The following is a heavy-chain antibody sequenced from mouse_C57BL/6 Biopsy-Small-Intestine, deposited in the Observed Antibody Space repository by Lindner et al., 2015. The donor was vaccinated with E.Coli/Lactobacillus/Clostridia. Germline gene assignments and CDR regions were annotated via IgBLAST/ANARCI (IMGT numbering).Heavy chain of an antibody. CDR1: GYSFTGYY. V-gene: IGHV1-42*01. Sequence: VQLQESGPELVKPGASVKISCKASGYSFTGYYMNWVKQSPEKSLEWIGEINPNTGGTTYNQKFKAKATLTVDKSSSTAYMQLKSLTSEDSAVYYCARGGDLGYWGQGTTLTVSS. CDR3: ARGGDLGY. J-gene: IGHJ2*01. D-gene: IGHD3-3*01. CDR2: INPNTGGT.